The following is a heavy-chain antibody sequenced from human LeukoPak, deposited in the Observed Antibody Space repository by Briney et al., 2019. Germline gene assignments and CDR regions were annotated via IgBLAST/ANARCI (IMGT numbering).Heavy chain of an antibody. Sequence: PSETLSLTCAVYGGSFSGYYWSWIRQPPGKGLEWIGEINHSGSTNYNPSLKSRVTISVDTSKNQFSLKLSSVTAADTAVYYCARRRISITMVRGARSSFDYWGQGTLVTVSS. CDR1: GGSFSGYY. V-gene: IGHV4-34*01. CDR3: ARRRISITMVRGARSSFDY. CDR2: INHSGST. J-gene: IGHJ4*02. D-gene: IGHD3-10*01.